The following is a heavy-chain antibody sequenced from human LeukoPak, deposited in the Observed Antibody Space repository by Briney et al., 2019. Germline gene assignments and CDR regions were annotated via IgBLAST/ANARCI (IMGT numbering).Heavy chain of an antibody. Sequence: TSETLSLTCAVYGGSFSGYYWSWIRQPPGKGLEWIGEINHSGSTNYNPSLKSRVTISVDTSKNQFSLKLSSVTAADTAVYYCAKDPTYYYDSSGYLKLNDAFDIWGQGTMVTVSS. CDR3: AKDPTYYYDSSGYLKLNDAFDI. J-gene: IGHJ3*02. D-gene: IGHD3-22*01. V-gene: IGHV4-34*01. CDR2: INHSGST. CDR1: GGSFSGYY.